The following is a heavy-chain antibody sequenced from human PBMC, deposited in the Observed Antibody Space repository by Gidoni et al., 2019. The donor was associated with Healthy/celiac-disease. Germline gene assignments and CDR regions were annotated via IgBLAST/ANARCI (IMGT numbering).Heavy chain of an antibody. J-gene: IGHJ4*02. CDR3: ARDLIGLGGVWFDY. V-gene: IGHV4-59*01. CDR1: GGSISSYY. Sequence: QVQLQESGPGLGKTSETLSLTCTVSGGSISSYYWRWIRQPPGKGLEWIGYIYYSGSTNYTPSLKSRVTISVDTSKNQFSLKLSSVTAADTAVYYCARDLIGLGGVWFDYWGQGTLVTVSS. CDR2: IYYSGST. D-gene: IGHD3-16*01.